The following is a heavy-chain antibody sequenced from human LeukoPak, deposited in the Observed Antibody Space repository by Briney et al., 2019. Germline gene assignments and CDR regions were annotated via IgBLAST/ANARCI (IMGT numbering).Heavy chain of an antibody. Sequence: GGSLRLSCAASGFTFSSYAMSWVRQAPGKGLEWVSVIYSGGSTYYADSVKGRFTISRDNSKNTLYLQMNSLRAEDTAVYYCAREKAAAGTLDYWGQGTLVTVSS. J-gene: IGHJ4*02. CDR2: IYSGGST. CDR1: GFTFSSYA. D-gene: IGHD6-13*01. CDR3: AREKAAAGTLDY. V-gene: IGHV3-53*01.